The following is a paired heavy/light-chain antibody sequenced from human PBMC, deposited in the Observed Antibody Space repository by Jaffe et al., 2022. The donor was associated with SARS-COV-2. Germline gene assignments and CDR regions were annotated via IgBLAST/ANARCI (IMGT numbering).Heavy chain of an antibody. CDR3: ARYYFSSGISLHLDY. J-gene: IGHJ4*02. V-gene: IGHV4-59*11. CDR1: GGSINTHY. CDR2: IHYSGST. D-gene: IGHD3-10*01. Sequence: QVHLQESGPGLVRPSETLSLTCTVSGGSINTHYWSWVRQAPGKGLEWIGYIHYSGSTNCNPSLKSRVAMSVDMSNNQFSLKLSSVTAADTAVYYCARYYFSSGISLHLDYWGRGTLVTVSS.
Light chain of an antibody. Sequence: QTVVTQEPSLSVSPGGTVTLTCGLSSGSVSSGYYPNWYQQAPGQTPRTLIYNTNTRSSGVPDRFSGSILGNRAALTITGAQADDESDYYCFLHMGSGIWVFGGGTKLTVL. CDR3: FLHMGSGIWV. CDR1: SGSVSSGYY. CDR2: NTN. V-gene: IGLV8-61*01. J-gene: IGLJ3*02.